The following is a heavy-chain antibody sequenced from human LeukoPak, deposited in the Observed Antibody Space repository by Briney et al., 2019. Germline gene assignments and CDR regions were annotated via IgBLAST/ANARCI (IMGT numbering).Heavy chain of an antibody. D-gene: IGHD1-1*01. CDR1: GGTFSSYT. V-gene: IGHV1-69*04. Sequence: SVKVSCKASGGTFSSYTISWVRQAPGQGLEWMGRIIPILGIANYAQKFQGRVTITADKSTSTAYMELSSLRSEDTAVYHCARDLERRRHWFDPWGQGTPVTVSS. CDR3: ARDLERRRHWFDP. CDR2: IIPILGIA. J-gene: IGHJ5*02.